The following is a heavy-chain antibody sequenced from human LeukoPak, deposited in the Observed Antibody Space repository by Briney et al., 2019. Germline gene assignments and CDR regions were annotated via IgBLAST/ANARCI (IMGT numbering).Heavy chain of an antibody. Sequence: ASVKVSCKASGYTFTGYYMHWVRQAPGQGLEWMGIINPSGGSTSYAQKFQGRVTMTRDMSTSTVYMELSSLRSEDTAVYYCARDSRWNDAVNLWLEGPDYWGQGTLVTVSS. CDR1: GYTFTGYY. D-gene: IGHD1-1*01. CDR3: ARDSRWNDAVNLWLEGPDY. V-gene: IGHV1-46*01. CDR2: INPSGGST. J-gene: IGHJ4*02.